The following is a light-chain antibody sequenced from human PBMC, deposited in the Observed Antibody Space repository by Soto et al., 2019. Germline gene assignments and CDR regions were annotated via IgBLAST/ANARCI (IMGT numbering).Light chain of an antibody. CDR2: DVS. V-gene: IGKV2-30*02. Sequence: DVVMTQSPLSLPVSLGQPASISCRSNQGLVHGDGNTYLNWFQQRPGQSPRRLIYDVSNRDSGVPDRFSGSGSGTEFTLTISRVEAEDVGVYFCMQGTHWPRTFGQGTKVEIK. CDR1: QGLVHGDGNTY. CDR3: MQGTHWPRT. J-gene: IGKJ1*01.